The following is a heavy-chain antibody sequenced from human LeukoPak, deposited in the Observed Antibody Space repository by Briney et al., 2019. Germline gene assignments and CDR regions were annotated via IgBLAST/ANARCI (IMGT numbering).Heavy chain of an antibody. CDR2: ISYDGSNK. D-gene: IGHD2-8*01. V-gene: IGHV3-30*18. J-gene: IGHJ4*02. CDR1: GFTFSSYG. Sequence: GRSLRLSCAASGFTFSSYGMHWVRQAPGKGLEWVAVISYDGSNKYYADSVKGRFTISRDNSKNTLYLQMNSLRAEDTAVYYCAKGDIVLMVGVFGYWGQGTLVTVSS. CDR3: AKGDIVLMVGVFGY.